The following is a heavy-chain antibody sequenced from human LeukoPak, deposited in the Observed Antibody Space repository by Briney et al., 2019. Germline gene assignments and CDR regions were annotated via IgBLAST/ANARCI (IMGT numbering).Heavy chain of an antibody. Sequence: GGSLRLSCAASGFTFDDYAMHWVRQAPGKGLEWVSLISWDGGSTYYADSVKGRFTISRDNSKNSLYLQMNSLRAEDTALYYCAKDIRGGSYLEGGFDYWGQGTLVTVSS. V-gene: IGHV3-43D*03. CDR2: ISWDGGST. D-gene: IGHD1-26*01. CDR1: GFTFDDYA. J-gene: IGHJ4*02. CDR3: AKDIRGGSYLEGGFDY.